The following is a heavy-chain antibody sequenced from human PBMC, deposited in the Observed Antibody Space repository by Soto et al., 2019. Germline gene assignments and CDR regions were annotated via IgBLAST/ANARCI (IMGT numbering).Heavy chain of an antibody. CDR2: IIPILGIA. CDR3: ARDGQQWLGDDY. Sequence: QVQLVQSGAEVKKPGSSVKVSCKASRGTFSSYTISWVRQAPGQGLEWMGRIIPILGIANYAQKFQGRVTITADKSTSTAYMELSSLRSEDTAVYYCARDGQQWLGDDYWGQGTLVTVSS. CDR1: RGTFSSYT. J-gene: IGHJ4*02. D-gene: IGHD6-19*01. V-gene: IGHV1-69*08.